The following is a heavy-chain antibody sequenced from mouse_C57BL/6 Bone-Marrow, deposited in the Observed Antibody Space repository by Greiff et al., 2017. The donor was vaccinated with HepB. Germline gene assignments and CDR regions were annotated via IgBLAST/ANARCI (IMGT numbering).Heavy chain of an antibody. CDR2: IYPGSGNT. V-gene: IGHV1-76*01. CDR1: GYTFTDYY. J-gene: IGHJ2*01. D-gene: IGHD2-5*01. CDR3: ARCSNYDY. Sequence: QVQLQQSGAELVRPGASVKLSCKASGYTFTDYYINWVKQRPGQGLEWIARIYPGSGNTYYNEKFKGKATLTAEKSSSTAYMKLSSLTSEDSAVYFCARCSNYDYWGQGTTLTVSS.